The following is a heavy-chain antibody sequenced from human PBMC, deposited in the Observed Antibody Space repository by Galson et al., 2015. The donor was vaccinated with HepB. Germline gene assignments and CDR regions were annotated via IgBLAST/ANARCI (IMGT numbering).Heavy chain of an antibody. J-gene: IGHJ4*02. D-gene: IGHD6-13*01. Sequence: ETLSLTCTVSGGSISSFFWSWVRQPPGKGLEWIGNIYYTGSTNYNPSLKSRVTISVGKSKNQFSLKLSSVTAADTAVYYCARKGSSWRKFDYWGQGTLVTVSS. V-gene: IGHV4-59*12. CDR1: GGSISSFF. CDR2: IYYTGST. CDR3: ARKGSSWRKFDY.